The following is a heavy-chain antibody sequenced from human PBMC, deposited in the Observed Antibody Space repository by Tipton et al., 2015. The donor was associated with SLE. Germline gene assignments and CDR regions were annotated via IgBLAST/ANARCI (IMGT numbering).Heavy chain of an antibody. Sequence: SLRLSCAASGFTFSDYHMDWVRQAPGKGLEWVSGISGGGASTDYADSVKGRFTISRDNSKNTLYLQVDRLRAEDTAVYYCARGASMLVVVLALDYWGQGTLVTVSS. V-gene: IGHV3-23*01. J-gene: IGHJ4*02. CDR2: ISGGGAST. CDR3: ARGASMLVVVLALDY. CDR1: GFTFSDYH. D-gene: IGHD3-22*01.